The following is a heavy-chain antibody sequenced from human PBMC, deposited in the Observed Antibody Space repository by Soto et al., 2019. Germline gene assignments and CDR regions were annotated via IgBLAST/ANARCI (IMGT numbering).Heavy chain of an antibody. V-gene: IGHV3-23*01. Sequence: GGSLRLSCAASGFTFSSYAMSWVRQAPGKGLEWVSGIGGSGSSTFYADSVKGRFTISRDNSKNTLYLQMNSLRAEDTAVYHCAKVSTGYYYYFDSWGRGTLVTVSS. CDR2: IGGSGSST. D-gene: IGHD3-9*01. CDR1: GFTFSSYA. J-gene: IGHJ4*02. CDR3: AKVSTGYYYYFDS.